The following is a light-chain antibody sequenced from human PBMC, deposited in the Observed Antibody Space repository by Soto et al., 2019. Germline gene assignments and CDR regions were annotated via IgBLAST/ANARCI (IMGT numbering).Light chain of an antibody. CDR1: QSLRSW. CDR3: QQYSNFWT. Sequence: DLQMTQSPSTLSASVGDSVNITCRASQSLRSWLAWYQQKPGKAPRLLISKASTLETGVPSRFSGSVSGTEFTLTISRLQPDDFATYDCQQYSNFWTFGQGTKVEIK. V-gene: IGKV1-5*03. J-gene: IGKJ1*01. CDR2: KAS.